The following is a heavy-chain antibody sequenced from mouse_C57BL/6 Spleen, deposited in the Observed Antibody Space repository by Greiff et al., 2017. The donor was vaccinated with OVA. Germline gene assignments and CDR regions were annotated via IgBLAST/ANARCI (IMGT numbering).Heavy chain of an antibody. D-gene: IGHD2-5*01. J-gene: IGHJ2*01. CDR2: IDPSDSYT. CDR3: ARGDYSNYGRFDY. V-gene: IGHV1-69*01. CDR1: GYTFTSYW. Sequence: QVQLQQPGAELVMPGASVKLSCKASGYTFTSYWMHWVKQRPGQGLEWIGEIDPSDSYTNYNQKFKGKSTLTVDKSSSTAYMQLSSLTSEDSAVYYCARGDYSNYGRFDYWGQGTTLTVSS.